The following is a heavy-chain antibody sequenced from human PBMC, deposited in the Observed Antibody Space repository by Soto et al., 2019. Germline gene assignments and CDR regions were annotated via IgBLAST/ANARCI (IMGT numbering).Heavy chain of an antibody. Sequence: PGGSLRLSCTASGFTFGDYAMSWFRQAPGKGLEWVGFVRSKDFGGTRDYAASVKGRVTISRDDSKSIAYLQMNSLKGEDTAMYYCARVSCTSTSCLYYFDSWGQGTLVTVSS. J-gene: IGHJ4*02. V-gene: IGHV3-49*03. CDR3: ARVSCTSTSCLYYFDS. CDR2: VRSKDFGGTR. CDR1: GFTFGDYA. D-gene: IGHD2-2*01.